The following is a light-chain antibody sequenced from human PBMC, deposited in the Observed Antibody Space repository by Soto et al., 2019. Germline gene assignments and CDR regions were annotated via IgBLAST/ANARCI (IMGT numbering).Light chain of an antibody. V-gene: IGLV2-14*01. CDR3: RSYTSATTYV. CDR1: SSDVGAYNY. CDR2: DVS. Sequence: QSVLTQPASVSGSPGQSITISCTGTSSDVGAYNYDSWYQQYPGEAPKVIIYDVSHRPAGVSNRFSGSKSGNTASLTISGLQTQDEADYYSRSYTSATTYVFGTGTKVTVL. J-gene: IGLJ1*01.